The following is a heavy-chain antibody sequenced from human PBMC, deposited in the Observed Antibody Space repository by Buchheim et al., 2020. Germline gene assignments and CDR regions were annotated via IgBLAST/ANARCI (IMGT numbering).Heavy chain of an antibody. D-gene: IGHD3-22*01. V-gene: IGHV4-39*01. J-gene: IGHJ4*02. Sequence: QLQLQESGPGLVKPSETLSLTCTVSGGSISSSSYYWGWIRQPPGKGLEWIGSIYYSGSTYYNPSLKSRVTISVDTSKNQFSLKLSAGTAADTAVYYCASLNYYDSSGFDYWGQGTL. CDR3: ASLNYYDSSGFDY. CDR1: GGSISSSSYY. CDR2: IYYSGST.